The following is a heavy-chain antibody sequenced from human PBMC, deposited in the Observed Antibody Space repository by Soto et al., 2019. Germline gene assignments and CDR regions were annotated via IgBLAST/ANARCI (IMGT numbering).Heavy chain of an antibody. D-gene: IGHD5-18*01. J-gene: IGHJ6*02. Sequence: QVQLLQSGAEVKKPGSSVKVSCKASGGIFSSYTINWLRQAPGQGLEWLGWIIPIFGSANYAQKLQGRVTTTADESTSTAYMELSSLSSEDTAVYYCARMSNTGMVTTRYYGMDVWGQGTTVTVSS. CDR1: GGIFSSYT. CDR3: ARMSNTGMVTTRYYGMDV. CDR2: IIPIFGSA. V-gene: IGHV1-69*01.